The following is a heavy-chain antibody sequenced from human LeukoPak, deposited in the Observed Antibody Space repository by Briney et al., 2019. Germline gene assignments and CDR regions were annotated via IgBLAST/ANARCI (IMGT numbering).Heavy chain of an antibody. Sequence: GGSLRLSCAASGFTFSSYAMHWVRQAPGKGLEWVAVISYDGSNKYYADSVKGRFTISRDNSKNTLYLQMNSLRAEGTAVYYCARGTPSSSGWLYYGMDVWGQGTTVTVSS. J-gene: IGHJ6*02. D-gene: IGHD6-19*01. CDR3: ARGTPSSSGWLYYGMDV. V-gene: IGHV3-30-3*01. CDR1: GFTFSSYA. CDR2: ISYDGSNK.